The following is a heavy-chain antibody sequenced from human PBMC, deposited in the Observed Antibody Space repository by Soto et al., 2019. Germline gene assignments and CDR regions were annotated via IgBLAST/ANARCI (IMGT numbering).Heavy chain of an antibody. CDR3: AKDRSGGIFDY. CDR2: ISYDGSNK. D-gene: IGHD3-16*01. Sequence: GGSLRLSCAASGFTLSSYGMHWVRQAPGKGLEWVAVISYDGSNKYYADSVKGRFTISRDNSKNTLYLQMNSLRAEDTAVYYCAKDRSGGIFDYWGQGALVTVSS. CDR1: GFTLSSYG. V-gene: IGHV3-30*18. J-gene: IGHJ4*02.